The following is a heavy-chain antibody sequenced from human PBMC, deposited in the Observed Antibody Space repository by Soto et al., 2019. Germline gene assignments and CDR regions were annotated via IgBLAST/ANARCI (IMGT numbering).Heavy chain of an antibody. CDR2: IWYDGSNK. Sequence: QVQLVESGGGVVQPGRSLRLSCAASGFTFSSYGMHWVRQAPGKGLEWVAVIWYDGSNKYYADSVKGRFTISRDNSKNTLYLQMNSVRAEDTAVYYCARDGGYSSSWYGDAYYGMDVWGQGTTVTVSS. D-gene: IGHD6-13*01. CDR1: GFTFSSYG. V-gene: IGHV3-33*01. CDR3: ARDGGYSSSWYGDAYYGMDV. J-gene: IGHJ6*02.